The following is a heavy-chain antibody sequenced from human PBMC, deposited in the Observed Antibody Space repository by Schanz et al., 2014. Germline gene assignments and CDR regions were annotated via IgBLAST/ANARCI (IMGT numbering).Heavy chain of an antibody. Sequence: EVQLLESGGGLVQPGGSLRLSCAASGFIFSNSWMSWVRQAPGKGLEWVSYIRSSSSTKYYADSVKGRFTISRDNAKNSLYLQMSGLTPEDTAVYYCARGPIPSQGVSLDFWGQGTLVTVSS. CDR1: GFIFSNSW. J-gene: IGHJ4*02. D-gene: IGHD3-10*01. V-gene: IGHV3-48*01. CDR2: IRSSSSTK. CDR3: ARGPIPSQGVSLDF.